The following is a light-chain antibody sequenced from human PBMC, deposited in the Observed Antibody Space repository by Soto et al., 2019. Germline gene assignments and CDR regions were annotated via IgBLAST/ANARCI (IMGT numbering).Light chain of an antibody. J-gene: IGKJ4*01. CDR2: GAS. CDR3: QQYKNWPPVT. Sequence: EIVMTQSPATLSVSPGERATLSCRASQSVSSNLAWYQQKPGQAPRLLIYGASTRATGIPARFSGSGSGTEFTLTISSRQSEDFALDDCQQYKNWPPVTFGGGTKVEIK. CDR1: QSVSSN. V-gene: IGKV3-15*01.